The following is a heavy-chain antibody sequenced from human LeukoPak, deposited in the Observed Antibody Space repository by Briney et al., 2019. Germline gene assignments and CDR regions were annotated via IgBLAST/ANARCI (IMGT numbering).Heavy chain of an antibody. J-gene: IGHJ3*02. V-gene: IGHV3-23*01. D-gene: IGHD4-11*01. CDR1: GFTFNRYG. CDR2: ISGSGTNT. CDR3: AYRDAFDI. Sequence: GGSLRLSCAASGFTFNRYGMNWVRQAPGKGLQWVSGISGSGTNTYYADSVKGRFTISRDNSNNTLYLQMNSLRAGDTAVYFCAYRDAFDIWGLGTMVTVSS.